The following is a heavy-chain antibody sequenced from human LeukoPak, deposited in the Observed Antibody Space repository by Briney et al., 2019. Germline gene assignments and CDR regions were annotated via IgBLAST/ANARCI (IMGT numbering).Heavy chain of an antibody. V-gene: IGHV3-49*04. J-gene: IGHJ4*02. D-gene: IGHD2-21*01. CDR3: AREVIRQWHFDC. CDR2: IRSKTYGGTT. CDR1: GFTFGDYA. Sequence: GGSLRLSCTTSGFTFGDYAMTWVRQAPGKGLEWVAFIRSKTYGGTTEYAASVKGRFTISRDDSKSIAYLQMNSLETEDTAVYFCAREVIRQWHFDCWGQGTLVTVSS.